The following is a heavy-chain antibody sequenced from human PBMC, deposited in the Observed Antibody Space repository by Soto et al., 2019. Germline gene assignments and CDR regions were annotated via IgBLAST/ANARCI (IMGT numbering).Heavy chain of an antibody. CDR3: ARGGAMSAALSFGMDV. J-gene: IGHJ6*02. V-gene: IGHV3-33*01. CDR1: GFTCTTYA. CDR2: ISHDGNFE. D-gene: IGHD3-16*01. Sequence: QLQLVESGGNVVQPGRSLRLSCAASGFTCTTYAMHWVRQAPGTGLEWLAIISHDGNFEYYADSVKGRFTISRDDSKNTIYLQMNSLRGDDSGVYFCARGGAMSAALSFGMDVWGQGTTVSVSS.